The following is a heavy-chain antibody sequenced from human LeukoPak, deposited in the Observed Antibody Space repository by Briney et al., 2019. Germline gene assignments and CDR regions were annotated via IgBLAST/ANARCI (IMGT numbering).Heavy chain of an antibody. CDR3: ARGSYSSGWPTVDY. Sequence: GGSLRLSCAASGFTFSSYSMNWVRQAPGKGLEWVSYISSSSSTIYYADSVKGRFTISRDNAKNSLYLQMNSLRAEDTAVYYCARGSYSSGWPTVDYWGQGTLVTVSS. J-gene: IGHJ4*02. V-gene: IGHV3-48*04. CDR2: ISSSSSTI. D-gene: IGHD6-19*01. CDR1: GFTFSSYS.